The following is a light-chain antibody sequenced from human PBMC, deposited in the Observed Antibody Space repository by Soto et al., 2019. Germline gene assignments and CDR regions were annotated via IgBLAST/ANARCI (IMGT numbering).Light chain of an antibody. J-gene: IGLJ2*01. V-gene: IGLV1-47*01. Sequence: QSVLTQSPSASGTPGQRVTISCSGSSSNIGSNYVYWYQQLPGTAPKLLIYRNSQRPSGVPDRFSGSKSGTSASLAISGLRSEDEADYYCAAWDGSLRGVVFGGGTKVTVL. CDR3: AAWDGSLRGVV. CDR2: RNS. CDR1: SSNIGSNY.